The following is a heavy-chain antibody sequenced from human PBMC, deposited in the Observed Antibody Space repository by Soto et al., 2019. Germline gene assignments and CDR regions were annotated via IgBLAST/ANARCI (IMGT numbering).Heavy chain of an antibody. CDR1: GAGDTFSNYG. CDR3: WRHDKTALPPLDS. J-gene: IGHJ4*02. D-gene: IGHD1-1*01. CDR2: TIPASGTA. V-gene: IGHV1-69*06. Sequence: QVHLVQSGAEVKSPGSAVKVSCKVSGAGDTFSNYGLNWMRQAPGQGLEWMGGTIPASGTANYAQKFQGRVTITADTSTTTAYMELSSLRSDDTAVYYCWRHDKTALPPLDSWGQGTLVSVSS.